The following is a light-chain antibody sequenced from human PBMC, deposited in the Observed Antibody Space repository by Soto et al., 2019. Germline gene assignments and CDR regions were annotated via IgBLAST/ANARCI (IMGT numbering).Light chain of an antibody. Sequence: QMSQSPSTQSASVGDRVTITCRASQRNSSWLAWYQQKPGKAPRLVIFDASTLQSGVPSRFSGSGSGTEFTLTITGLQPDDFATYHCQHCDTYWPFGQGTKVDIK. CDR3: QHCDTYWP. J-gene: IGKJ1*01. V-gene: IGKV1-5*01. CDR2: DAS. CDR1: QRNSSW.